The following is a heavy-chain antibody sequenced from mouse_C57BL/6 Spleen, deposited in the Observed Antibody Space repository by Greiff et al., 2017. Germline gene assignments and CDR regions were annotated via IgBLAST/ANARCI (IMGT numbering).Heavy chain of an antibody. CDR2: ISSGSSTI. CDR1: GFTFSDYG. D-gene: IGHD1-1*01. CDR3: ARPLLHAMDY. V-gene: IGHV5-17*01. J-gene: IGHJ4*01. Sequence: EVHLVESGGGLVKPGGSLKLSCAASGFTFSDYGMHWVRQAPEKGLEWVAYISSGSSTIYYADTVKGRFTISRDNAKNTLFLQMTSLRSEDTAMYYCARPLLHAMDYWGQGTSVTVSS.